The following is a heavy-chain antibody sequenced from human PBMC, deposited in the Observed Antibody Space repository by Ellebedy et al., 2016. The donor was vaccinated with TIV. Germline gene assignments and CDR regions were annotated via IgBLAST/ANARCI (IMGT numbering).Heavy chain of an antibody. CDR3: ARSRVVAVPTNFDY. V-gene: IGHV1-8*01. CDR2: VTPYSGKT. J-gene: IGHJ4*02. Sequence: ASVKVSCKASGYSFIAYDINWVRATGQGLEWMGRVTPYSGKTDYAQKFKGRVTMTRDTSISTAYMELRSLRSDDTAVYYCARSRVVAVPTNFDYWGQGTLVTVSS. CDR1: GYSFIAYD. D-gene: IGHD2-2*01.